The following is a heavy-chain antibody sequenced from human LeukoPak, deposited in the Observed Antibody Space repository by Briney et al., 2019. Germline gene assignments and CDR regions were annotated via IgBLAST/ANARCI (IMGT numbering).Heavy chain of an antibody. CDR1: GGSISSYY. CDR3: ARERAGAAAAKAFDY. CDR2: IYTSGST. V-gene: IGHV4-4*07. Sequence: SETLSLTCTVTGGSISSYYWSWIRQPAGKGLEWIGRIYTSGSTNYNPSLKSRVTISVDKSKNQFSLKLSSVTAADTAVYYCARERAGAAAAKAFDYWGQGTLVTASS. D-gene: IGHD6-13*01. J-gene: IGHJ4*02.